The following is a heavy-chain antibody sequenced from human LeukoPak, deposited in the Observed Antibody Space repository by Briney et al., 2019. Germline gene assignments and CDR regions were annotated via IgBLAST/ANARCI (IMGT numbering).Heavy chain of an antibody. D-gene: IGHD3-10*01. V-gene: IGHV1-2*02. CDR2: INPNSGGT. Sequence: ASVKVSCKASGYTFTGYYMHWVRQAPGQGLEWMGWINPNSGGTNYAQKFQGRVTMTRDTSISTAYMELSRLRSDDTAVYYCARDLPMVRGVIINRAPTDYWGQGTLVTVSS. CDR3: ARDLPMVRGVIINRAPTDY. J-gene: IGHJ4*02. CDR1: GYTFTGYY.